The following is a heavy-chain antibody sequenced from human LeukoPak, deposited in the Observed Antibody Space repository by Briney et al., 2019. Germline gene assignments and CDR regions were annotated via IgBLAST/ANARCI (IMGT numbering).Heavy chain of an antibody. V-gene: IGHV3-21*01. J-gene: IGHJ4*02. CDR3: ARDPVIAALDY. Sequence: GGSLRLSCAASGFTFSSYSMNWVRQAPGKGLEWVSSISSSSSYIYYADSVKGRFTISRDNAKNSLYLQMNSLRAEDTAVHYCARDPVIAALDYWGQGTLVTVSS. CDR2: ISSSSSYI. CDR1: GFTFSSYS. D-gene: IGHD6-6*01.